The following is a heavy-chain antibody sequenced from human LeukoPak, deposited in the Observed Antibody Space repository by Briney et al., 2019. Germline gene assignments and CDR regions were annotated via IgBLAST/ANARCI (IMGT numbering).Heavy chain of an antibody. CDR1: GFTFSNAW. D-gene: IGHD2-15*01. Sequence: GGSLRLSCAASGFTFSNAWMSWVRQAPGKGLEWVGRIKSKTDGGTTDYAAPVKGRFTISRDDSKNTLYLQMNSLKTEDTAVYYCTTGDCSGGSCYSHDDYWGQGTLVTVSS. V-gene: IGHV3-15*01. J-gene: IGHJ4*02. CDR3: TTGDCSGGSCYSHDDY. CDR2: IKSKTDGGTT.